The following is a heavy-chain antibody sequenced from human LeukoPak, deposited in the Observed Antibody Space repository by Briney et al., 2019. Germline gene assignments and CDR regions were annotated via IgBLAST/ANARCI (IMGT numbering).Heavy chain of an antibody. Sequence: GGSLRLSCAASGFTFSSYAMSWVRQAPGKGLEWVSAISDSGGNTYYADSVKGRLTISRDNSKNTLYLQMNSLRAEDTAVHYCAKGLDRHYDILTGYYNPFDYWGQGTLVTVSS. D-gene: IGHD3-9*01. CDR1: GFTFSSYA. J-gene: IGHJ4*02. CDR3: AKGLDRHYDILTGYYNPFDY. CDR2: ISDSGGNT. V-gene: IGHV3-23*01.